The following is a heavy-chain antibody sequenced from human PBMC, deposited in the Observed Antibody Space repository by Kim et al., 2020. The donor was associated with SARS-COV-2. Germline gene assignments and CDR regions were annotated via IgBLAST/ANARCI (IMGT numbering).Heavy chain of an antibody. Sequence: DSVKGRFTISRDNSKNSLYLVMTSLRSEATAVYYCAKEGQSSGWAGNFDYWGQGALVTVSS. CDR3: AKEGQSSGWAGNFDY. D-gene: IGHD6-19*01. V-gene: IGHV3-30*02. J-gene: IGHJ4*02.